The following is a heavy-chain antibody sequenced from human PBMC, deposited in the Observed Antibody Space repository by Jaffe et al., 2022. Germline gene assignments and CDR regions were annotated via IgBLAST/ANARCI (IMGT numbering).Heavy chain of an antibody. Sequence: EVQLVESGGGLVQPGGSLRLSCAASGFTFSSYSMNWVRQAPGKGLEWVSYISSSSSTIYYADSVKGRFTISRDNAKNSLYLQMNSLRAEDTAVYYCARESTYYDFWSGYSAYNWFDPWGQGTLVTVSS. J-gene: IGHJ5*02. CDR1: GFTFSSYS. D-gene: IGHD3-3*01. CDR3: ARESTYYDFWSGYSAYNWFDP. CDR2: ISSSSSTI. V-gene: IGHV3-48*01.